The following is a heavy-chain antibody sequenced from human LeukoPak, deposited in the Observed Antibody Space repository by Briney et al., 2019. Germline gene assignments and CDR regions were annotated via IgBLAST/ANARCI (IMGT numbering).Heavy chain of an antibody. CDR1: GFRFNTYW. D-gene: IGHD5-12*01. CDR3: ARDLYSGYGGYFDS. J-gene: IGHJ4*02. CDR2: INHSGST. Sequence: PGGSLTLSCAASGFRFNTYWKSWIRQPPGKGLEWIGEINHSGSTNYNPSLKSRVTISVDKSKNHFSLNLTSVTAADTAVYFCARDLYSGYGGYFDSWGQGTLVTVSS. V-gene: IGHV4-4*01.